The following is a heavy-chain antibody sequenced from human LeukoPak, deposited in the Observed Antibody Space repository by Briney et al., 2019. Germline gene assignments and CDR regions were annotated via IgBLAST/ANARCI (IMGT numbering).Heavy chain of an antibody. V-gene: IGHV3-13*01. J-gene: IGHJ4*02. D-gene: IGHD1-1*01. Sequence: GGSLRLSCAASGFTFSDYDMHWVRQATGKGLEWVSAIGTAGDTNYTGSVKGRFTISRENAKNSLYLQMNSLRAGDTAVYYCARVAKERVGGVYYFDYWGQGTLVTVSS. CDR3: ARVAKERVGGVYYFDY. CDR1: GFTFSDYD. CDR2: IGTAGDT.